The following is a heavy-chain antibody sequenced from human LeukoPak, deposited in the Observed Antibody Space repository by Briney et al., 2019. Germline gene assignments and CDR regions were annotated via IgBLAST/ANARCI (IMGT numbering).Heavy chain of an antibody. D-gene: IGHD3-22*01. CDR3: ARNPNPLAYYYDSIGYWDNWFDP. V-gene: IGHV1-46*01. CDR2: INPSGGST. Sequence: ASVKVSCKASGYTFTSYYMHWVRQAPGQGLEWMGIINPSGGSTSYAQAFQGRVTMTRDTSTSTVYMELSSLRSEDTAVYYCARNPNPLAYYYDSIGYWDNWFDPWGQGTLVTVSS. CDR1: GYTFTSYY. J-gene: IGHJ5*02.